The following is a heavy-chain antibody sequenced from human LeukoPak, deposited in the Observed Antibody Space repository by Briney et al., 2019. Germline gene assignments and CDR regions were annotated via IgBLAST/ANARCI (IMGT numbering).Heavy chain of an antibody. D-gene: IGHD3-9*01. J-gene: IGHJ3*02. Sequence: PSETLSLTCTVSGGSISSSSYYWGWIRQPPGKGLEWIGSIYYSGSTYYNPSLKSRVTISVDTSKNQFSLKLSSVTAADTAVYYCARDNSHDILTGYYILGAFDIWGQGTMVTVSS. CDR3: ARDNSHDILTGYYILGAFDI. CDR1: GGSISSSSYY. CDR2: IYYSGST. V-gene: IGHV4-39*07.